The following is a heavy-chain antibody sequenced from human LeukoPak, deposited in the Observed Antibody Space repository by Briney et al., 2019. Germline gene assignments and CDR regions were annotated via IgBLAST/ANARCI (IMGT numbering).Heavy chain of an antibody. V-gene: IGHV1-8*03. D-gene: IGHD6-13*01. Sequence: ASVKVSCKASGYTFTSYDINWVRQATGQGLEWMGWMNPNSDNTGYAQKFQGRVTITRNTSISTAYMELSSLRSEDTAVYYCARKGGQQLVPSGWFDPWGQGTLVTISS. J-gene: IGHJ5*02. CDR2: MNPNSDNT. CDR1: GYTFTSYD. CDR3: ARKGGQQLVPSGWFDP.